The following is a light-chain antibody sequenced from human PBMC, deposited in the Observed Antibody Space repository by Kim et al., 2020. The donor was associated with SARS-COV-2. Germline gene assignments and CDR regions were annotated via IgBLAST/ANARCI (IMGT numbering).Light chain of an antibody. J-gene: IGLJ1*01. CDR2: DNN. CDR1: SSNIGNNY. V-gene: IGLV1-51*01. CDR3: GTWDTSLSTYV. Sequence: QSVLTQPPSVSAAPGPKVTISCSGSSSNIGNNYVSWHQHLPGTAPKVLIYDNNQRHSAIPDRFSGSKSGTSATLGITGLQTGDEADYYCGTWDTSLSTYVFGTGTQVTVL.